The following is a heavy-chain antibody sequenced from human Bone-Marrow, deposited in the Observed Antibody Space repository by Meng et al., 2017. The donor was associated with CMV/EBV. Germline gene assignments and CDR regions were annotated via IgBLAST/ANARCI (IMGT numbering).Heavy chain of an antibody. J-gene: IGHJ6*01. CDR1: GFTFSSYG. V-gene: IGHV3-30*02. D-gene: IGHD3-3*01. Sequence: GGSLRLSCAASGFTFSSYGMHWVRQAPGKGLEWVAFIRYDGSNKYYADSVKGRFTIPRDNSKNTLYLQMNSLRAEDTAVYYCAKDLGFWSGYYLPPYYYYYGMDVWGQGTTVTVSS. CDR3: AKDLGFWSGYYLPPYYYYYGMDV. CDR2: IRYDGSNK.